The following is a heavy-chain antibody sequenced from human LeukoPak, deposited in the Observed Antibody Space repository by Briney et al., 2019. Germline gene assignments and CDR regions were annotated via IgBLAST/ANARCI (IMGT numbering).Heavy chain of an antibody. CDR1: GGSISSSSYY. V-gene: IGHV4-39*01. CDR2: IYYSGST. Sequence: SETLSLTCTVSGGSISSSSYYWGWIRQPPGKGLEWIGSIYYSGSTYYNPSLKSRVTISVDTSKNQFSLKLSSVTAADTAVYYCARIYGSGTINWLDPWGEGTLVTVSS. D-gene: IGHD3-10*01. J-gene: IGHJ5*02. CDR3: ARIYGSGTINWLDP.